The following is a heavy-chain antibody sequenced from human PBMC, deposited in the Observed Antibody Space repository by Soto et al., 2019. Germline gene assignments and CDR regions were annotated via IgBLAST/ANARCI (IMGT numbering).Heavy chain of an antibody. D-gene: IGHD4-4*01. CDR2: ISYDGSNK. CDR1: GFTFSSNA. CDR3: ASNSINDLQYYFDY. J-gene: IGHJ4*02. Sequence: QVQLVESGGGVVQPGRSLRLSCAASGFTFSSNAMHWVRQAPGKGLEWVAVISYDGSNKYYADSVKGRFTISRDNSKNTLYLQMNSLRAEDTAVYYCASNSINDLQYYFDYWGQGTLVTVSS. V-gene: IGHV3-30-3*01.